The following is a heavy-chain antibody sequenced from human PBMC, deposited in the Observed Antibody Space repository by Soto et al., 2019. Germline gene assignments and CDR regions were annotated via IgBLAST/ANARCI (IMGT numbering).Heavy chain of an antibody. V-gene: IGHV4-4*02. J-gene: IGHJ4*02. CDR1: GGSITSNW. Sequence: QVQLQESGPGLMKPSGTLSLTCAVSGGSITSNWWSWDRQPPGKGLEWIAEIFHTGSANYNPSLMSRLTISMDKSKNHLSLNLNSVTAADTAVYYCARHIAVSGTRGFDHWGQGTLVTVSS. CDR2: IFHTGSA. CDR3: ARHIAVSGTRGFDH. D-gene: IGHD2-21*01.